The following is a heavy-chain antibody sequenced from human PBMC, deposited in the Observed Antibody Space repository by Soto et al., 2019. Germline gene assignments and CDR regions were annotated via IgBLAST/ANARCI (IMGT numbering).Heavy chain of an antibody. CDR2: IIGAGAP. Sequence: EVQLLESGGGVVQPGGSLRLSCAASGFTFSIYAMNWVRQAPGKGLEWVAGIIGAGAPYYADPVKGRFTISKDNSKNTLYLQINNLRDADTALYFCAKDFPPDSRWDIDYWGQGTLVTVSS. D-gene: IGHD1-26*01. CDR3: AKDFPPDSRWDIDY. J-gene: IGHJ4*02. V-gene: IGHV3-23*01. CDR1: GFTFSIYA.